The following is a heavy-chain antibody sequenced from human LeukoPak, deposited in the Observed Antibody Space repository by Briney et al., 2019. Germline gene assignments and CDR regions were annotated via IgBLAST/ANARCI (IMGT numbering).Heavy chain of an antibody. V-gene: IGHV1-2*02. CDR1: GYTFTGYY. CDR3: ARDPPLIAVAGTGTDY. J-gene: IGHJ4*02. Sequence: ASVKVSCKASGYTFTGYYMHWVRQAPGQGLEWMGWINPNCGGTNYAQKFQGRVTMTRDTSISTAYMELSRLRSDDTAVYYCARDPPLIAVAGTGTDYWGQGTLVTVSS. D-gene: IGHD6-19*01. CDR2: INPNCGGT.